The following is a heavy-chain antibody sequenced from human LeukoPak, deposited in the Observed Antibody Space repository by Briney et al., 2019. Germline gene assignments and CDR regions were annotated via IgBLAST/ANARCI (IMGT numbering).Heavy chain of an antibody. J-gene: IGHJ4*02. CDR2: MLDTVTT. V-gene: IGHV4-59*11. CDR3: ATIKRGNIFGYFDF. CDR1: GASMNSHY. Sequence: SETLSLTCAVSGASMNSHYWSWIRQPPGKGLEWIGYMLDTVTTKDNPSLKSRFTLSADTSKNQFSLRLTSVTAADTAVYYCATIKRGNIFGYFDFWGQGIPVTVSS. D-gene: IGHD5-18*01.